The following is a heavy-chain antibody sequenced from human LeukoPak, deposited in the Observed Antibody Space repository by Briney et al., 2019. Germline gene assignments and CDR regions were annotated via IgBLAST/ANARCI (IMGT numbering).Heavy chain of an antibody. V-gene: IGHV1-69*05. D-gene: IGHD1-26*01. CDR2: VILIFGTA. CDR1: GGTFSSYA. J-gene: IGHJ4*02. CDR3: ARKAPGGSYYR. Sequence: SVKVSCKASGGTFSSYAISWVRQAPGQGLEWMGGVILIFGTANYAQKFQGRVTTTTDESTSTAYMELSSLRSEDTAVYYCARKAPGGSYYRWGQGTLVTVSS.